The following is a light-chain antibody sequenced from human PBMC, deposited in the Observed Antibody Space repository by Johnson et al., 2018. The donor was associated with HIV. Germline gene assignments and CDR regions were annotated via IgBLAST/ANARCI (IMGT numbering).Light chain of an antibody. V-gene: IGLV1-51*02. Sequence: QSVLTQPPSVSAAPGQKVSISCSGSSSNIGDNYVSWYQQVPGTAPKLLIYEDTKRPSGIPDRVSGSKSGTSATLAITGLQTWDEADYYCEPWDNSLNVGHVFGTGTKGTVL. J-gene: IGLJ1*01. CDR3: EPWDNSLNVGHV. CDR2: EDT. CDR1: SSNIGDNY.